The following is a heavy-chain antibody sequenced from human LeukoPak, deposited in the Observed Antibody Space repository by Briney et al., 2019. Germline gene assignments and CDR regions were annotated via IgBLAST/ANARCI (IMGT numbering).Heavy chain of an antibody. CDR1: GDTFTSYG. D-gene: IGHD3-10*01. J-gene: IGHJ4*02. Sequence: GASVKVSCKASGDTFTSYGISWVRQAPGQGLEWMGWISAYNGNTNYAQKLQGRVTMTTDTSTSTAYMELSSLRSEDTAVYYCARPTRRWFGELSFTYWGQGTLVTVSS. V-gene: IGHV1-18*01. CDR3: ARPTRRWFGELSFTY. CDR2: ISAYNGNT.